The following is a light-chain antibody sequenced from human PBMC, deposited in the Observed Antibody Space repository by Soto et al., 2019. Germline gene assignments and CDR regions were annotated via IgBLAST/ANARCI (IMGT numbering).Light chain of an antibody. V-gene: IGKV3D-15*01. CDR3: QQYNNWPPLT. Sequence: EIVMTQSPATLSVSPGERATLSCRASQSVSSNLAWYQQKPGQAPRLLIYGTYIRATGIPARFSGSGSGTECTLTISSLQSEDFAVYYCQQYNNWPPLTFGGGTKVEIK. CDR1: QSVSSN. J-gene: IGKJ4*01. CDR2: GTY.